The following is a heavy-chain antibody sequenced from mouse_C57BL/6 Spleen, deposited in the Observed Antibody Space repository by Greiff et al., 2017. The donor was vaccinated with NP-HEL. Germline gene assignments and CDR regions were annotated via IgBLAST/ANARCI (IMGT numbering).Heavy chain of an antibody. CDR2: IYPGDGDT. Sequence: QVQLQQSGPELVKPGASVKISCKASGYAFSSSWMNWVKQRPGKGLEWIGRIYPGDGDTNYNGKFKGKATLTADKSSSTAYMQLSSLTSEDSAVYFCARSPYGSSYAMDYWGQGTSVTVSS. J-gene: IGHJ4*01. D-gene: IGHD1-1*01. CDR3: ARSPYGSSYAMDY. CDR1: GYAFSSSW. V-gene: IGHV1-82*01.